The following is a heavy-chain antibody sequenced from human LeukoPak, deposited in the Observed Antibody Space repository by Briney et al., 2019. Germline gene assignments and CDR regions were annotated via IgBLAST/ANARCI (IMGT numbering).Heavy chain of an antibody. D-gene: IGHD4-17*01. CDR2: IIPIFGTA. Sequence: KISCKGSGYSFTSYWIGWVRQAPGQGLEWMGRIIPIFGTANYAQKFQGRVTITTDESTSTAYMELSSLRSEDTAVYYCAREGTTVTTPDYWGQGTLVTVSS. V-gene: IGHV1-69*05. CDR1: GYSFTSYW. CDR3: AREGTTVTTPDY. J-gene: IGHJ4*02.